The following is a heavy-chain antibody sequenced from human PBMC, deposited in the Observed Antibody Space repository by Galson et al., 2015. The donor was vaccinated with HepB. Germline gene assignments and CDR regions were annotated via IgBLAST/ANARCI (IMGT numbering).Heavy chain of an antibody. V-gene: IGHV3-30*03. CDR2: ISYDGSNK. CDR3: ARGNITTRPRLDY. Sequence: SLRLSCAASGFTFSSYGMHWVRQAPGKGLEWVAVISYDGSNKYYADSVKGRFTISRDNSKNTLYLRMNSLRAEDTAVYYCARGNITTRPRLDYWGQGTLVTVSS. CDR1: GFTFSSYG. D-gene: IGHD6-6*01. J-gene: IGHJ4*02.